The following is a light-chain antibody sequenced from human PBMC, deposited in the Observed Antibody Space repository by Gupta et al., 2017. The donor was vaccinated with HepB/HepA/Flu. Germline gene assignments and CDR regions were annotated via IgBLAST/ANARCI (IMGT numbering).Light chain of an antibody. J-gene: IGLJ1*01. CDR2: GNS. Sequence: QSVLTQPPSVSGAPGQRVTISCPGSSSNIGAGYDVHWYQQLPGTAPNLLIYGNSNRPSGVPDRFSGSKSGTSASLAITGLQAEEEADYYCQSYDSSLSGYVFGTGTKVTVL. CDR1: SSNIGAGYD. V-gene: IGLV1-40*01. CDR3: QSYDSSLSGYV.